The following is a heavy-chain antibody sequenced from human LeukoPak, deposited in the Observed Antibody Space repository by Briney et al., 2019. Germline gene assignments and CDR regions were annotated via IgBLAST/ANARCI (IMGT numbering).Heavy chain of an antibody. Sequence: GGSLRLSCAASGFTFSSYAMHWARQAPGKGLEWVSTISDSGGNTYFADSVGGRFTISRDNSKNTLYLQMNTLRADDTAVYYCAKLVSSWYFDYWGQGTLVSVSS. J-gene: IGHJ4*02. V-gene: IGHV3-23*01. D-gene: IGHD6-13*01. CDR1: GFTFSSYA. CDR2: ISDSGGNT. CDR3: AKLVSSWYFDY.